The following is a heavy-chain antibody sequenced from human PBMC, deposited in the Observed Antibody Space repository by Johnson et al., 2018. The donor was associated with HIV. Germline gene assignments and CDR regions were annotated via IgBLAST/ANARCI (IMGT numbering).Heavy chain of an antibody. D-gene: IGHD3-3*01. CDR1: GFTFSSFD. J-gene: IGHJ3*02. Sequence: VQLVESGGGVVQPGRSLRLSCAASGFTFSSFDMHWVRQAPGKGLEWVSYISSSSTIYYTDSVKGRFTISRDNAKNSLYLQMNSLRAEDTAVYYCARDQRFWAFDIWGQGTMVTVSS. V-gene: IGHV3-48*04. CDR3: ARDQRFWAFDI. CDR2: ISSSSTI.